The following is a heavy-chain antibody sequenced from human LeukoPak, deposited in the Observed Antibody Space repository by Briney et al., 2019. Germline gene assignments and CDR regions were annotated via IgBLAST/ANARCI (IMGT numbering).Heavy chain of an antibody. Sequence: GASVKVSCKASGYTFTGYYMHWVRQAPGQGLEWMGWINPNTGGTNYAQKFQGRVTMTRDTSISTFYMELSRLSPDDTAVYYCARDQGRYCRSISCPMDVWGKGTTVTVSS. CDR1: GYTFTGYY. CDR2: INPNTGGT. J-gene: IGHJ6*03. V-gene: IGHV1-2*02. D-gene: IGHD2-2*01. CDR3: ARDQGRYCRSISCPMDV.